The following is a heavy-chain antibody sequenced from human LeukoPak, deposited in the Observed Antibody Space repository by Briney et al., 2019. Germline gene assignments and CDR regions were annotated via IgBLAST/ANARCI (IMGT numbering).Heavy chain of an antibody. CDR3: AKRFYGGTDY. V-gene: IGHV3-23*01. J-gene: IGHJ4*02. D-gene: IGHD4-23*01. CDR2: ISGSGVNT. CDR1: GFIFSSYA. Sequence: GGSLRLSCAASGFIFSSYAMTWVRQAPGKGLEWVSFISGSGVNTYYADSVKGRFTISRDNSKNTLYLQMNSLRAEDTAVYYCAKRFYGGTDYWGQGTLVTVSS.